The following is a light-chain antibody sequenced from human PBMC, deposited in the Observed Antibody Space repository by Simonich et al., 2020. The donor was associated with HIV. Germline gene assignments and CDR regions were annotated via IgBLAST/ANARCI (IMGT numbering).Light chain of an antibody. CDR1: QSISRY. CDR3: QQYNSYSYT. J-gene: IGKJ2*01. CDR2: ASS. Sequence: DIQMTQSPSSLSASVGDRVTITCRASQSISRYLKWYQQKPGKAPKVLIYASSSLQSGVPSRFSGSGSGTEFTLTISSLQPDDFATYYCQQYNSYSYTFGQGTKLEIK. V-gene: IGKV1-5*01.